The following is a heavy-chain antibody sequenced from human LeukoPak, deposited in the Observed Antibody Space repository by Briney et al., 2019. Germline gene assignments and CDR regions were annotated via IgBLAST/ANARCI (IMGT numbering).Heavy chain of an antibody. CDR2: IYYSGST. CDR3: ARGSYSSGFFYYYYYMDV. CDR1: GGSISSYY. D-gene: IGHD6-25*01. J-gene: IGHJ6*03. Sequence: SETLSLTCTVSGGSISSYYWSWIRQPPGKGLEWIGYIYYSGSTNYNPSLKSRVTISVDTSKNQFSLKLSSVTAADTAVYYCARGSYSSGFFYYYYYMDVWGKGTTVTVSS. V-gene: IGHV4-59*01.